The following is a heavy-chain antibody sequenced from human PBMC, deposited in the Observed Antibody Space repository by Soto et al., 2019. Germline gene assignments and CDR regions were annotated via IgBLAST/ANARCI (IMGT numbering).Heavy chain of an antibody. D-gene: IGHD2-15*01. CDR2: IKQDGSEK. J-gene: IGHJ2*01. Sequence: EVQLVESGGGLVQPGGSLRLSCAASGFTFSSYWMSWVRQAPGKGLEWVANIKQDGSEKYYVDSMKGRFTISRDNAKNSLFLQMNCLRAEDTAVYYCVRVRCSGTSCRRGWYFDLWGRGTLVTVSS. V-gene: IGHV3-7*01. CDR1: GFTFSSYW. CDR3: VRVRCSGTSCRRGWYFDL.